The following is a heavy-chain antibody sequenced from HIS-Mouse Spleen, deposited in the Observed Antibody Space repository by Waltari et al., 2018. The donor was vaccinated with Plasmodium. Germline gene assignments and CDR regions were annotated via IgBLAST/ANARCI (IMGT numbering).Heavy chain of an antibody. CDR2: IYYSGST. D-gene: IGHD1-7*01. CDR3: ARDRITGTSYFDY. CDR1: GGSISSSSYY. Sequence: QLQLQESGPGLVKPSETLSLTCTVSGGSISSSSYYWGWIHQPPGKGLEWIGSIYYSGSTYYNPSLKSRVTISVDTSKNQFSLKLSSVTAADTAVYYCARDRITGTSYFDYWGQGTLVTVSS. V-gene: IGHV4-39*07. J-gene: IGHJ4*02.